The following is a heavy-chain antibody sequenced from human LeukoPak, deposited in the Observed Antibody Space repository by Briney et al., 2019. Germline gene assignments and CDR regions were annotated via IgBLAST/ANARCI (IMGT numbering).Heavy chain of an antibody. CDR1: GYAFSSYG. J-gene: IGHJ4*02. Sequence: GASVKVSCKASGYAFSSYGISWVRQAPGQGLEWMGWISAYNGDSKYAQTLQGRVTMTTDTSTSTAYMELRSLRSDDTAVYYCARGQRGWEPDYWGQGTLVTVSS. V-gene: IGHV1-18*01. D-gene: IGHD1-26*01. CDR2: ISAYNGDS. CDR3: ARGQRGWEPDY.